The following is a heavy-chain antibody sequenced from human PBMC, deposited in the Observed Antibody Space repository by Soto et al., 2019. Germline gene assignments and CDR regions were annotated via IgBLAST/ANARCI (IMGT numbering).Heavy chain of an antibody. CDR1: GFTFSSYA. CDR3: ARFRGVGATTDDTFDI. J-gene: IGHJ3*02. D-gene: IGHD1-26*01. V-gene: IGHV3-30-3*01. Sequence: QVQLVESGGGVVQPGRSLRLSCAASGFTFSSYAMHWVRQAPGKGLEWVAVISYDGSNKYYSDSVKGRFTISRDNSKNTLYLQMNSLRAEDTAVYYCARFRGVGATTDDTFDIWGQGTIDTVSS. CDR2: ISYDGSNK.